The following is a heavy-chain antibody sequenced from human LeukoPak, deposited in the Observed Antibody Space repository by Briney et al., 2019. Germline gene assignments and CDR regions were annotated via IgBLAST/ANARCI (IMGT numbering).Heavy chain of an antibody. CDR3: AREARGVIILYYFDY. CDR2: INHSGST. Sequence: GSLRLSCAASRFTFTSYAMSWIRQPPGKGLEWIGEINHSGSTNYNPSLKSRVTISVDTSKNQFSLKLSSVTAADTAVYYCAREARGVIILYYFDYWGQGTLVTVSS. D-gene: IGHD3-10*01. CDR1: RFTFTSYA. V-gene: IGHV4-34*01. J-gene: IGHJ4*02.